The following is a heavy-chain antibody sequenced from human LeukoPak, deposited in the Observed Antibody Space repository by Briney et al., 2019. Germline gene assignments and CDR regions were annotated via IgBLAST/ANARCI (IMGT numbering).Heavy chain of an antibody. D-gene: IGHD5/OR15-5a*01. J-gene: IGHJ6*03. CDR3: ARAVRAGHRPVYTYYYMDV. V-gene: IGHV3-23*01. Sequence: GGSLRLSCAASEPTFNNYAMTWVRQAPGKGLEWVSTISGSGDTTYYADSVTGRFTISRDNSKNTVFLQMNSLSADDTAVYYCARAVRAGHRPVYTYYYMDVWGKGTTVTVSS. CDR1: EPTFNNYA. CDR2: ISGSGDTT.